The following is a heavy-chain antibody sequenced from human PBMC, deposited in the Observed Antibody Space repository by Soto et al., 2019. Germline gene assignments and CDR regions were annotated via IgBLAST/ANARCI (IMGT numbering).Heavy chain of an antibody. V-gene: IGHV1-46*01. J-gene: IGHJ4*02. CDR1: GYTFTGYY. D-gene: IGHD3-10*01. CDR3: ARGGVFFFAAPTNPFDY. Sequence: ASVKVSCKASGYTFTGYYMHWVRQAPGQGLEWMGIINPSGGSTSYAQKFQGRVTMTRNTSISTAYMELSSLRSEDTAVYYCARGGVFFFAAPTNPFDYWGQGTLVTVSS. CDR2: INPSGGST.